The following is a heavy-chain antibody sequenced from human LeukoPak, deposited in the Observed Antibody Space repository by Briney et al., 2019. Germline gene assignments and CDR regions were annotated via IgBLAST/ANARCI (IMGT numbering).Heavy chain of an antibody. CDR2: ISSSSSYI. V-gene: IGHV3-21*01. CDR3: ARDLRVSSGWYVDWFDP. Sequence: NPGGSLRLSCAASGFTFSSYSMNWVRQAPGKGLEWVSPISSSSSYIYYADSVKGRFTISRDNAKNSQYLQMNSLRAEDTAVYYCARDLRVSSGWYVDWFDPWGQGTLVTVSS. CDR1: GFTFSSYS. J-gene: IGHJ5*02. D-gene: IGHD6-19*01.